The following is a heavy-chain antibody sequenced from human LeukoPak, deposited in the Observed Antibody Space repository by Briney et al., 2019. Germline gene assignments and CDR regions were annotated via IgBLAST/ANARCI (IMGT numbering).Heavy chain of an antibody. CDR1: GFTFSSYS. D-gene: IGHD6-19*01. V-gene: IGHV3-48*01. J-gene: IGHJ4*02. CDR3: VRFEAVAYMGSFDY. Sequence: PGGSLRLSCAASGFTFSSYSMNWVRQAPGKYLEWVSYISGSSSTIFYADSVKGRFIISRDNAKNSLYLQMNSLRAEDTAVYYCVRFEAVAYMGSFDYWGRGTLVTVSS. CDR2: ISGSSSTI.